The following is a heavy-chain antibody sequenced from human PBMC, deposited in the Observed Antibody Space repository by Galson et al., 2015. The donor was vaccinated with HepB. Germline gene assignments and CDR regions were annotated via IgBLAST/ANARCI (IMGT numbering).Heavy chain of an antibody. Sequence: SVKVSCKASGYTFTGYYMHWVRQAPGQGLEWMGRINPNNGGTNYAQKFQGRVTMTRDTSISTAYMELSRLRSDDTAVYYCARDLSVVPAAMDWYFDLWGRGTLVTVSS. CDR2: INPNNGGT. CDR1: GYTFTGYY. V-gene: IGHV1-2*06. CDR3: ARDLSVVPAAMDWYFDL. D-gene: IGHD2-2*01. J-gene: IGHJ2*01.